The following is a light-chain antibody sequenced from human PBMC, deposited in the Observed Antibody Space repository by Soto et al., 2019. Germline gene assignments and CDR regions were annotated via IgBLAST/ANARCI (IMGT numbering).Light chain of an antibody. V-gene: IGKV1-39*01. CDR1: QGISTY. J-gene: IGKJ4*01. Sequence: IKITQSPSSLSASVGDRVTITCRASQGISTYLNWYQQKPGKAPKLLIYAASSLQSGVPSRFSGSGSETDFTLTISSLQPEDFATYYCQQSDSTTRLTFGGGTKVDIK. CDR3: QQSDSTTRLT. CDR2: AAS.